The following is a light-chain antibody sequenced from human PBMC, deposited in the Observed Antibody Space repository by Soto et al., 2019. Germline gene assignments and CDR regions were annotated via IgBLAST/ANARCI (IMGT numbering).Light chain of an antibody. Sequence: QSALTQPASVSGSPGQSITISCTGTSSDVVNDLLVSWFQQHPGKAPKLIIHEVNQRPSGVPDRFSGSKSGNTASLTVSGLQAEDEGTYYCSSYGGYNNVVFGTGTKLTVL. CDR3: SSYGGYNNVV. J-gene: IGLJ1*01. V-gene: IGLV2-8*01. CDR2: EVN. CDR1: SSDVVNDLL.